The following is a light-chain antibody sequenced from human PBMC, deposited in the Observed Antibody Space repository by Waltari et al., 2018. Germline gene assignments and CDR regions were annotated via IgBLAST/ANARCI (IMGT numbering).Light chain of an antibody. Sequence: DIQMTQSPSSLPASAGDRVTITCQASQEITSYLNWYRQKPGKAPQLLIYDASNLETGVPSRFSGSGSGTDFTFTISSLQPEDVATYYCQQYDNLPGTFGGGTKVEIK. J-gene: IGKJ4*01. V-gene: IGKV1-33*01. CDR3: QQYDNLPGT. CDR1: QEITSY. CDR2: DAS.